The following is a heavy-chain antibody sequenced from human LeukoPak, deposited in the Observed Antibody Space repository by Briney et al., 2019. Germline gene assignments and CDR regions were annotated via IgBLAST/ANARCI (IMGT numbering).Heavy chain of an antibody. CDR2: MNPNSGNT. V-gene: IGHV1-8*01. CDR3: ARGDPYYDFWSGYQTPYFDY. CDR1: GYTFTSYD. J-gene: IGHJ4*02. D-gene: IGHD3-3*01. Sequence: ASVKVSCKASGYTFTSYDINWVRQATGQGLEWMGWMNPNSGNTGYAQKFQGRVTMTRNTSISTAYMELSSLRSEDTAVYYCARGDPYYDFWSGYQTPYFDYWGQGTLVTVSS.